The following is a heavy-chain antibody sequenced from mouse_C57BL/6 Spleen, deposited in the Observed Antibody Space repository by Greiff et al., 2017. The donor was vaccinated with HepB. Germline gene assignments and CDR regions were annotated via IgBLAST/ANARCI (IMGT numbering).Heavy chain of an antibody. CDR1: GYSFTGYY. Sequence: EVQLKESGPELVKPGASVKISCKASGYSFTGYYMNWVKQSPEKSLEWIGEINPSTGGTTYNQKFKAKATLTVDKSSSTAYMQLKSLTSEDSAVYYCARSGYDGAYWGQGTLVTVSA. CDR2: INPSTGGT. J-gene: IGHJ3*01. V-gene: IGHV1-42*01. D-gene: IGHD2-2*01. CDR3: ARSGYDGAY.